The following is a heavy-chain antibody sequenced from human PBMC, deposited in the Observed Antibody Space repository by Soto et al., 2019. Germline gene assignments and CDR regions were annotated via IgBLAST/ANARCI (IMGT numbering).Heavy chain of an antibody. CDR1: GGSISSGTFW. V-gene: IGHV4-39*01. J-gene: IGHJ5*02. D-gene: IGHD3-16*01. Sequence: SETLSLTCTVSGGSISSGTFWWGWVRQSSGKGLEWIASISYSGTIYNNPSLRSRVTISVDTSKNQFSLKVASVTASDTAVYYCARHFGGITGWTGGNWFDPWGQGLLVTVSS. CDR2: ISYSGTI. CDR3: ARHFGGITGWTGGNWFDP.